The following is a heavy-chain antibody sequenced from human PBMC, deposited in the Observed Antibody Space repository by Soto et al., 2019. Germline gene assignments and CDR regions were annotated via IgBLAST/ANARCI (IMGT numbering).Heavy chain of an antibody. CDR2: ITSKRYGGRP. V-gene: IGHV3-49*03. J-gene: IGHJ4*02. Sequence: PGGSLRLSCITSGFTLGDYAMIWFRQAPGKGLEWVSFITSKRYGGRPEYAASVKGRFTISRDDSTSVAYLQMNSLRSDDTAIYYCSRLPRNNWAAPFDFWGQGTMVTVSS. D-gene: IGHD6-25*01. CDR1: GFTLGDYA. CDR3: SRLPRNNWAAPFDF.